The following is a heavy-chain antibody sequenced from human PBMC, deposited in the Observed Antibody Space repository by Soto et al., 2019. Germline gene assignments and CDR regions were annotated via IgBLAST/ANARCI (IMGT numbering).Heavy chain of an antibody. V-gene: IGHV3-30-3*01. D-gene: IGHD6-19*01. J-gene: IGHJ5*02. CDR3: ARAGIWYSSGWRTGNNWFDP. CDR2: ISYDGSNK. CDR1: GFTFSSYA. Sequence: PGGSLRLSCAASGFTFSSYAMHWVRQSPGKGLEWVAVISYDGSNKYYADSVKGRFTISRDNSKNTLYLQMNSLRAEDTAVYYCARAGIWYSSGWRTGNNWFDPWGQGTLVTVSS.